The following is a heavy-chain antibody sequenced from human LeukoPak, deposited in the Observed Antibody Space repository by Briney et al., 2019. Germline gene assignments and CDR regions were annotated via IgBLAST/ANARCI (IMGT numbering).Heavy chain of an antibody. D-gene: IGHD3-22*01. CDR2: ISAYNGNT. J-gene: IGHJ4*02. CDR1: GGTFSSYA. CDR3: AREYGNYYDSSGYSVDY. Sequence: ASVKVSCKASGGTFSSYAISWVRQAPGQGLEWMGWISAYNGNTNYAQKLQGRVTMTTDTSTSTAYMELRSLRSDDTAVYYCAREYGNYYDSSGYSVDYWGQGTLVTVSS. V-gene: IGHV1-18*01.